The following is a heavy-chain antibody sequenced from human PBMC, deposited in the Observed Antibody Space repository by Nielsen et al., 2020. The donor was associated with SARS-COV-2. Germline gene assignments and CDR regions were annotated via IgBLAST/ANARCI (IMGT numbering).Heavy chain of an antibody. V-gene: IGHV1-69*06. CDR1: GGTFSSYA. CDR3: ATSGYSSSWSAY. J-gene: IGHJ4*02. D-gene: IGHD6-13*01. CDR2: IIPIFGTA. Sequence: SVKVSCKASGGTFSSYAISWVRQAPGQGLEWMGGIIPIFGTANYAQKFQGRVTITADKSTSTAYMELSSLRSEDTAVYYCATSGYSSSWSAYWGRGTLVTVSS.